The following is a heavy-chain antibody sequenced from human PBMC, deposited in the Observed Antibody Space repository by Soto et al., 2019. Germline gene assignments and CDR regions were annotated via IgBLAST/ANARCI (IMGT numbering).Heavy chain of an antibody. Sequence: QVQLQESGPGLVKPSQTLSLTCTVSGGSISSGGYYWSWIRQHPGKGLEWIGYIYYSGSTYYNPSLKSRVTISVYTSKNQFSMKLSSVTAADTAVYYCARVTYYDFWSGYYTDYYYMDVWGKGTTVTVSS. CDR3: ARVTYYDFWSGYYTDYYYMDV. V-gene: IGHV4-31*03. J-gene: IGHJ6*03. CDR1: GGSISSGGYY. CDR2: IYYSGST. D-gene: IGHD3-3*01.